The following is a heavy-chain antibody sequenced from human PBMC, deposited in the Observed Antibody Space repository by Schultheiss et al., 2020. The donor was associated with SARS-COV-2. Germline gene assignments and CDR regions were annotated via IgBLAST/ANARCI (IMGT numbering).Heavy chain of an antibody. J-gene: IGHJ4*02. CDR2: IYHSGRT. D-gene: IGHD3-10*01. CDR3: ARRATGSFDY. Sequence: GSLRLSCAVSGYSISSGYYWGWIRQPPGKGLEWIGSIYHSGRTNYNPSLKSRVTISVDTSKYQFSLKLSSVTAADTAVYYCARRATGSFDYWGQGILVTVSS. V-gene: IGHV4-38-2*01. CDR1: GYSISSGYY.